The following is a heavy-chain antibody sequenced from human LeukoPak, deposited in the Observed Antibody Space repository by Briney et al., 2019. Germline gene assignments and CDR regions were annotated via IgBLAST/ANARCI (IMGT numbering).Heavy chain of an antibody. CDR2: IYYSGST. V-gene: IGHV4-59*01. Sequence: SETLSLTCTVSGGSISSYYWSWIRQPPGKGLEWIGYIYYSGSTNYNPSLKSRVTISVDTSKSQFSLKLSSVTAADTAVYYCARAAAAAPAEYFQHWGQGTLVTVSS. CDR1: GGSISSYY. D-gene: IGHD6-13*01. J-gene: IGHJ1*01. CDR3: ARAAAAAPAEYFQH.